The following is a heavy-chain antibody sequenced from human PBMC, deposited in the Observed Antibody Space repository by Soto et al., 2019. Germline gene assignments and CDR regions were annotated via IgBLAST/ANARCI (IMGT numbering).Heavy chain of an antibody. CDR1: GGSISSGDYY. CDR2: IYYSGST. J-gene: IGHJ4*02. CDR3: ARYCSGGSCYEGRSSLFDY. V-gene: IGHV4-30-4*01. Sequence: QVQLQESGPGLVKPSQTLSLTCTVSGGSISSGDYYWSWIRQPPGKGLEWIGYIYYSGSTYYNPSRESRVTRSVDTSKNQFSLKPSSVTAADTAVYYCARYCSGGSCYEGRSSLFDYWGQGTLVTVSS. D-gene: IGHD2-15*01.